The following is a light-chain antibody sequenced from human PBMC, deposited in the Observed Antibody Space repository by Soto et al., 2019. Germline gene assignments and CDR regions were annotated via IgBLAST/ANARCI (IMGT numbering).Light chain of an antibody. V-gene: IGLV2-14*01. Sequence: QSALTQPASVSGSPGQSITISCTGTSIDVGGYNYVSWYQHHPGKAPKLMIYEVSNRPSGVSDRFSGSKSGNTASLTISGLQAEDEADYYCSSYRSSNTHVFGTGTKLTVL. CDR1: SIDVGGYNY. CDR2: EVS. J-gene: IGLJ1*01. CDR3: SSYRSSNTHV.